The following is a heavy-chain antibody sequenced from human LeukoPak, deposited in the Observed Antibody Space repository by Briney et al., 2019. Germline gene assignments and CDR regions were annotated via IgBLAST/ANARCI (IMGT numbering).Heavy chain of an antibody. Sequence: SGGSLRLSCAASGFTFSSYAMSWVRQAPGKGLKWVSTINDNGADTYYADSVKGRFTISRDNSYNTVSLQMDSLRAEDTAVYYCAKGRIAVAGSQAVFDYWGQGTLVTVSS. CDR2: INDNGADT. V-gene: IGHV3-23*01. J-gene: IGHJ4*02. CDR3: AKGRIAVAGSQAVFDY. D-gene: IGHD6-19*01. CDR1: GFTFSSYA.